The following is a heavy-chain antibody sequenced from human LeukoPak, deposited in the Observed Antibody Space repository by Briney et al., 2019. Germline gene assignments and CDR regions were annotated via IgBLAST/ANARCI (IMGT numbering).Heavy chain of an antibody. D-gene: IGHD5-18*01. CDR1: GFTFSSYG. CDR2: ISGSGGST. CDR3: AKHSGYSYGYSEN. Sequence: GGSLRLSCAASGFTFSSYGMSWVRQAPGKGLEWVSAISGSGGSTYYADSVKGRFTISRDNSKNTLYLQMNSLRGEDAAVYYCAKHSGYSYGYSENWGQGTVVTVSS. J-gene: IGHJ4*02. V-gene: IGHV3-23*01.